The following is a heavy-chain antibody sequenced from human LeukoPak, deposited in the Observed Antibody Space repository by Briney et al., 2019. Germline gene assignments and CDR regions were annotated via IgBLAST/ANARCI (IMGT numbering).Heavy chain of an antibody. J-gene: IGHJ4*02. V-gene: IGHV4-39*01. D-gene: IGHD6-19*01. CDR3: ARRTDRSAWSTYFDY. CDR1: GGSISTSSYY. Sequence: TSETLSLTCSVSGGSISTSSYYWDWIRQPPGKGLEGIGSLYYSGSTYYNPSLKGRVTISGDTSKNQFSLNLGSVTAADTAVYYCARRTDRSAWSTYFDYWGQGTLVTVSS. CDR2: LYYSGST.